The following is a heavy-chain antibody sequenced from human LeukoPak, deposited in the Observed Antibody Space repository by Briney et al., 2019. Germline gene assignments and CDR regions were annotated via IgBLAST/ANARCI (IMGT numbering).Heavy chain of an antibody. V-gene: IGHV7-4-1*02. CDR1: GYSFTSYT. Sequence: ASVKVSCKASGYSFTSYTMNWVRQAPGQGLEWMGWINTNTGIATYVEGFTGRYVFSLDTSVSTAYLQIRSLKAEDTALYYCATNLQVVASAFDIWGQGTMVIVSS. D-gene: IGHD5-12*01. J-gene: IGHJ3*02. CDR2: INTNTGIA. CDR3: ATNLQVVASAFDI.